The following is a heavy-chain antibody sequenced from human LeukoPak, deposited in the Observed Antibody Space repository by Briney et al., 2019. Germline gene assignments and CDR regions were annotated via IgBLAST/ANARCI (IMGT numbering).Heavy chain of an antibody. CDR3: ARHYGP. CDR1: GGSISSYY. Sequence: SETLSLTCTVSGGSISSYYWSWIRQPPGKGLEWIGSIYDSGSTYYNPSLKSRVTISVDTSKDQFSLKLNSVTAADTAVYYCARHYGPWGQGTLVTVSS. V-gene: IGHV4-59*05. D-gene: IGHD3-16*01. J-gene: IGHJ5*02. CDR2: IYDSGST.